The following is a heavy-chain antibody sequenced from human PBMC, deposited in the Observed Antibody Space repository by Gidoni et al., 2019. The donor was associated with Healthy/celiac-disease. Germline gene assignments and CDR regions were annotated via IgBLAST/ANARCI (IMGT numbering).Heavy chain of an antibody. V-gene: IGHV3-23*01. CDR3: AKGGFGATSLN. Sequence: EVQLLESGGGLVQPGGSLRLSCAASGSTFSSYAMSWVRQAPGKGLEWVSAISGSGGSTYYADSVKGRFTISRDNSKNTLYLQMNSLRAEDTAGYYWAKGGFGATSLNWGQGTLVTVSS. D-gene: IGHD3-10*01. CDR2: ISGSGGST. J-gene: IGHJ4*02. CDR1: GSTFSSYA.